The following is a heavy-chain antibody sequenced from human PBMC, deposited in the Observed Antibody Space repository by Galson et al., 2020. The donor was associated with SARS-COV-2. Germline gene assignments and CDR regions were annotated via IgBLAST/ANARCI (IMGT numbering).Heavy chain of an antibody. D-gene: IGHD2-15*01. V-gene: IGHV3-74*01. CDR3: ASGLSSNCLDF. J-gene: IGHJ4*02. CDR2: INSVGSGT. Sequence: GKGLVWVSRINSVGSGTNYADSVKGRFSISRDNANNILYLQIDSLRAEDTAMYYCASGLSSNCLDFWGQGTLVTVSS.